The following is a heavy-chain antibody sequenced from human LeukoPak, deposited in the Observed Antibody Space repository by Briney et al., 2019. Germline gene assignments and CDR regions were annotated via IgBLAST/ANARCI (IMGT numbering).Heavy chain of an antibody. CDR1: GYSFTTYW. CDR3: ARQGVYSSTDY. J-gene: IGHJ4*02. V-gene: IGHV5-51*01. Sequence: GAALQISCKASGYSFTTYWIGWVRQMPGKGLAWMGIIYPSDSDTRYSPSFQGQVTISADKSISTAYLQWSSLRASDTAMYYCARQGVYSSTDYWGQGTLVTVSS. CDR2: IYPSDSDT. D-gene: IGHD6-6*01.